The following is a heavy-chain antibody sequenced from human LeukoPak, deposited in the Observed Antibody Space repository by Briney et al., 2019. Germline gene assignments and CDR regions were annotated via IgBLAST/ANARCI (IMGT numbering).Heavy chain of an antibody. D-gene: IGHD5-24*01. V-gene: IGHV4-59*01. Sequence: SETLSLTCSVSGGSINSYYWSWMRQPPGKGLEWIGDIYYSGSTKYNPSLKSRVTIPVDTSKNQFSLKLSSVTAADTAVYYCARSTAIILFQHWGQGTLVTVSS. J-gene: IGHJ1*01. CDR3: ARSTAIILFQH. CDR1: GGSINSYY. CDR2: IYYSGST.